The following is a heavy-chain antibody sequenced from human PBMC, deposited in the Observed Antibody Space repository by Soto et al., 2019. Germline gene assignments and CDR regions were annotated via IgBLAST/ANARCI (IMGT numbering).Heavy chain of an antibody. D-gene: IGHD2-2*01. CDR2: INSDGSST. CDR3: ATSRPAATSYYYYGMDV. V-gene: IGHV3-74*01. CDR1: GFTFSSYW. J-gene: IGHJ6*02. Sequence: PGGSLRLSCAASGFTFSSYWMHWVRQAPGKGLVWVSRINSDGSSTSYADSVKGRFTISRDNAKNTLYLQMNSLRAEDTAVYYCATSRPAATSYYYYGMDVWGQGTTVTVSS.